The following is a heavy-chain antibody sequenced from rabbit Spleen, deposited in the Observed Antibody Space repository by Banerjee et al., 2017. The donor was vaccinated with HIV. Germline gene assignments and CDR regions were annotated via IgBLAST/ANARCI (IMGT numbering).Heavy chain of an antibody. Sequence: QEQLKETGGGLVQPGGSLTLTCTASGSDISSYAISWVRQAPGKGLEWIGDIYPGFGITNYANSVKGRFTISSDNAQNTVDLQLNSLTAADTATYFCLREGFWGQGTLVTVS. J-gene: IGHJ3*01. CDR3: LREGF. CDR2: IYPGFGIT. CDR1: GSDISSYA. V-gene: IGHV1S29*01.